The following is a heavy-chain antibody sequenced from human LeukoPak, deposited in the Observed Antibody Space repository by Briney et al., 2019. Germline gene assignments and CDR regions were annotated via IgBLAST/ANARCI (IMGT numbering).Heavy chain of an antibody. CDR2: IYYSGST. CDR3: ARVGVYDNGRRQFDY. Sequence: PSETLSLTCTVSGGSISSSSYYWGWIRQPPGKGLEWIGSIYYSGSTNYNPSLKSRVTMSVDTSKNQFSLKLSSVTAADTAVYYCARVGVYDNGRRQFDYWGQGTLVTVSS. CDR1: GGSISSSSYY. D-gene: IGHD3-22*01. J-gene: IGHJ4*02. V-gene: IGHV4-39*07.